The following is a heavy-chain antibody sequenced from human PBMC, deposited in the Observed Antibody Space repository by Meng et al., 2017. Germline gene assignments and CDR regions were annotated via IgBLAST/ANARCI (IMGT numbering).Heavy chain of an antibody. CDR1: GFSLSTSGVG. J-gene: IGHJ4*02. CDR3: AHSSDRPFDY. D-gene: IGHD1-26*01. Sequence: QITLKESGPTLVKPTQTLTLTCTFSGFSLSTSGVGVGWIRQPPGKALEWLALIYWDDDKRYSPSLKGRLTINKDTSKNQVVLTMTNMDPVDTATYYCAHSSDRPFDYWGQGTLVTVSS. V-gene: IGHV2-5*02. CDR2: IYWDDDK.